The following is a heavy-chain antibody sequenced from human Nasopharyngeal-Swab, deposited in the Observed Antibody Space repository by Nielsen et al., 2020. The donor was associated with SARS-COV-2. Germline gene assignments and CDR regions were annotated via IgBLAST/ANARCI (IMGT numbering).Heavy chain of an antibody. D-gene: IGHD2-2*02. Sequence: ASVKVSCKASGYTFTSYDSNWVRQATGQGLEWLGWMNPNSGNTGYAQKFQGRVTMTRNTSISTAYMELSSLRSEDTDVYYCARAGEGVVVPAAIMGGTYYYYYYMDVWGKGTTVTVSS. CDR1: GYTFTSYD. CDR2: MNPNSGNT. J-gene: IGHJ6*03. CDR3: ARAGEGVVVPAAIMGGTYYYYYYMDV. V-gene: IGHV1-8*01.